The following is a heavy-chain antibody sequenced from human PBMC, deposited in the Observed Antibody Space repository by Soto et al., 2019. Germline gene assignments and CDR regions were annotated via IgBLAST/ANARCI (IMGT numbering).Heavy chain of an antibody. CDR1: GFTFSSYG. J-gene: IGHJ4*02. CDR3: ARDVGPYSSSWYYFDY. Sequence: GGSLRLSCAASGFTFSSYGMHWVHQAPGKGPEWVAVIWYDGSNKYYADSVKGRFTISRDNSKNTLYLQMNSLRAEDTAVYYCARDVGPYSSSWYYFDYWGQGTLVTVSS. CDR2: IWYDGSNK. V-gene: IGHV3-33*01. D-gene: IGHD6-13*01.